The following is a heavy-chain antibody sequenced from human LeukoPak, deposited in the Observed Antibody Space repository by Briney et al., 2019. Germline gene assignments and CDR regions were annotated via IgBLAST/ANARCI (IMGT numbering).Heavy chain of an antibody. CDR1: GYTFTGYY. CDR3: ARADGGYYDFWSGYSSNWFDP. V-gene: IGHV1-2*02. CDR2: INPNSGGT. D-gene: IGHD3-3*01. J-gene: IGHJ5*02. Sequence: ASVKVSCKASGYTFTGYYMHWVRQAPGQGLEWMGWINPNSGGTNYAQKFQGRVTTTRDTSISTAYMELSRLRSDDTAVYYCARADGGYYDFWSGYSSNWFDPWGQGTLVTVSS.